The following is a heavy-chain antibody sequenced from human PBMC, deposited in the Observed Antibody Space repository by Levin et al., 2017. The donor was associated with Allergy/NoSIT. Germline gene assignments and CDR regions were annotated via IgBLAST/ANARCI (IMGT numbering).Heavy chain of an antibody. V-gene: IGHV3-9*01. CDR2: ISWNSGSI. D-gene: IGHD2-2*01. Sequence: GGSLRLSCEASGFIFDDYAMHWVRLTPGKGLEWVSGISWNSGSINYADSVKGRFTISRDNAKNSLSLQMSSLRVEDTALYFCAKIGCSSFNCSPCSWGQGTLVTVSS. CDR3: AKIGCSSFNCSPCS. CDR1: GFIFDDYA. J-gene: IGHJ4*02.